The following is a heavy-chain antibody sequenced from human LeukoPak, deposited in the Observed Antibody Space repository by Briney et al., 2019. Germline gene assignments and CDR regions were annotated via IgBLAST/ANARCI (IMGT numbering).Heavy chain of an antibody. CDR1: GFTFSSYW. D-gene: IGHD2-21*01. J-gene: IGHJ4*02. Sequence: GGSLRLSCAASGFTFSSYWMDWVRQAPGKGLVWVSRISPDGSSTRYADSVKGRFTISRDNAKNTLYLQMNSLTAEDTAVYYCTREGPRGVVIASCGPGTLVTVSS. CDR2: ISPDGSST. V-gene: IGHV3-74*01. CDR3: TREGPRGVVIAS.